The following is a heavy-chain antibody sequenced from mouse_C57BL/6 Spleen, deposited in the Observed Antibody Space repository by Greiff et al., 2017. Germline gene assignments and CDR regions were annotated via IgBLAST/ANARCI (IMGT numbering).Heavy chain of an antibody. V-gene: IGHV5-9*04. D-gene: IGHD2-12*01. J-gene: IGHJ3*01. Sequence: EVQVEESGGGLVKPGGSLKLSCAASGFTFSSYTMSWVRQTPEKGLEWVATIGGGGGNTYYPDSVKGRFTIARDNAKNTLYLQLSSLRSEDTAVYYCARHDRYDPWFAYWGQGTLVTVSA. CDR3: ARHDRYDPWFAY. CDR1: GFTFSSYT. CDR2: IGGGGGNT.